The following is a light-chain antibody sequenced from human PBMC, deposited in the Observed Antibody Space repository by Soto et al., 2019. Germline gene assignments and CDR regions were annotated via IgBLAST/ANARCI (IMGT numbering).Light chain of an antibody. CDR1: QDIRTY. CDR3: QQSFIPPVT. CDR2: AAS. V-gene: IGKV1-39*01. Sequence: DIRMTQSPSSLSASVGDRVTLTCQASQDIRTYVNWYQQKPGKAPKLLIYAASNLHSGVPSRFSGSGSGTDFSLTISSLQPEDFATYYCQQSFIPPVTFGQGTKVDI. J-gene: IGKJ1*01.